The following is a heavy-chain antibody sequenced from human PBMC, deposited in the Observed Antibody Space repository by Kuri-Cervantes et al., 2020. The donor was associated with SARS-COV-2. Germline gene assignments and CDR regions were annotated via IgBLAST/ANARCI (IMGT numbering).Heavy chain of an antibody. Sequence: GESLKISCAASGFTFSSYAMHWVRQAPGKGLEWVAVISYDGSNKYYADSVKGRFTISRDNSKNTLYLQMNSLRAEDTAVYYCARGAKIRGYSGYEFLYYYYYMDVWGKGTTVTVSS. CDR3: ARGAKIRGYSGYEFLYYYYYMDV. J-gene: IGHJ6*03. CDR1: GFTFSSYA. V-gene: IGHV3-30-3*01. CDR2: ISYDGSNK. D-gene: IGHD5-12*01.